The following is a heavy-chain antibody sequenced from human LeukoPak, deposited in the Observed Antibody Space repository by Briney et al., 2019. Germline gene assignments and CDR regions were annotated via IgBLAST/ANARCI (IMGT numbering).Heavy chain of an antibody. CDR3: ARARYGDYRGNCFDP. CDR1: GYTFTSSD. Sequence: ASVKVSCKASGYTFTSSDINWVRQATGQGLEWMGWMNPNSGHTGYAQKFQGRVTMTRDTSISTAYMEVSSLRSDDTAVYYCARARYGDYRGNCFDPWGQGTLVTVSS. J-gene: IGHJ5*02. V-gene: IGHV1-8*01. CDR2: MNPNSGHT. D-gene: IGHD4-17*01.